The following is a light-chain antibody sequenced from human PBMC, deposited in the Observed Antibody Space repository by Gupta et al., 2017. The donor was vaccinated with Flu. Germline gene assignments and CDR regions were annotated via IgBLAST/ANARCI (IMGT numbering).Light chain of an antibody. J-gene: IGKJ1*01. CDR2: KAS. Sequence: DIQMTQSPSTLSAPVGDRVTITCRASQSISSWLAWYQQKPGKAPKLLIYKASSLESGVPSRFSGSGSGTEFTLTISSLQPDDFATYYCQQYNSAFGQGTKVEIK. V-gene: IGKV1-5*03. CDR1: QSISSW. CDR3: QQYNSA.